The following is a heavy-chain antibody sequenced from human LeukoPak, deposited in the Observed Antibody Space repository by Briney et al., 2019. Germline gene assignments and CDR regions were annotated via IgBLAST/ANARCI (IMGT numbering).Heavy chain of an antibody. J-gene: IGHJ4*02. CDR2: IYHSGST. Sequence: KPSETLSLTCTVSGGSISSSSYYWGWIRQPPGKGLEWIGSIYHSGSTYYNPSLKSRVTVSVDTSKNQFSLKLSSVTAADTAVYYCARFTAAAGQFDYWGQGTLVTVSS. CDR1: GGSISSSSYY. D-gene: IGHD6-13*01. CDR3: ARFTAAAGQFDY. V-gene: IGHV4-39*07.